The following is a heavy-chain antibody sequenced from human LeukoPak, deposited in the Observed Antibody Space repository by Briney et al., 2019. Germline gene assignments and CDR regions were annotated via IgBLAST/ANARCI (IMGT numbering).Heavy chain of an antibody. CDR2: IIPIFGTP. D-gene: IGHD2-21*01. CDR1: VCTFSSYA. Sequence: GALVKVSFKASVCTFSSYAISRVRQAPGQGLEWMGGIIPIFGTPNYAQKCQGRVTITADESTSTSSMELNSLRSEDTAVYCCARSAGGVPYCGGDCYSPPSYYYYMDVWGKGTSVTVSS. V-gene: IGHV1-69*13. CDR3: ARSAGGVPYCGGDCYSPPSYYYYMDV. J-gene: IGHJ6*03.